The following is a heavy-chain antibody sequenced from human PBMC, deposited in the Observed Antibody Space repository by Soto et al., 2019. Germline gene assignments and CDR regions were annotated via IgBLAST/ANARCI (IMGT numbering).Heavy chain of an antibody. D-gene: IGHD3-10*01. CDR3: ARAGFSYGHLLF. J-gene: IGHJ4*02. Sequence: SETLSLTCNVSGGPIKTGDYYWNWIRQPPGKGLEWIGYVFYSGATNYSPSLKSRAAISMDASKNQFSLSLTSVTAADTAVYYCARAGFSYGHLLFWGQGIRVTVSS. V-gene: IGHV4-30-4*01. CDR2: VFYSGAT. CDR1: GGPIKTGDYY.